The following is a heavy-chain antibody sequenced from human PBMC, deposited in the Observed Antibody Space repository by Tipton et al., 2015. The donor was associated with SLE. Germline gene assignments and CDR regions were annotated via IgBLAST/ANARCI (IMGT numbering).Heavy chain of an antibody. CDR3: ARCHSSGLYLHD. CDR2: IYPGDSDT. Sequence: WIRQSPGKGLEWMGIIYPGDSDTTYSPSFQGQVTISADKSTSTAYLQWSSLKASDTAVYYCARCHSSGLYLHDWGQGTLVTVSS. J-gene: IGHJ4*02. V-gene: IGHV5-51*01. D-gene: IGHD6-19*01.